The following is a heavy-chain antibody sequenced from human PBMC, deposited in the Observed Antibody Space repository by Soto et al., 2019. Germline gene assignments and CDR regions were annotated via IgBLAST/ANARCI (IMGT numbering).Heavy chain of an antibody. J-gene: IGHJ6*02. CDR3: AKQTDTAMIYYYYYGMDV. Sequence: GGSLRLSCAASGFTFSSYGMHWVRQAPGKGLEWVAVISYDGSNKYYADSVKGRFTISRDNSKNTLYLQMNSLRAEDTAVYYYAKQTDTAMIYYYYYGMDVWGQGTTVTVSS. D-gene: IGHD5-18*01. V-gene: IGHV3-30*18. CDR1: GFTFSSYG. CDR2: ISYDGSNK.